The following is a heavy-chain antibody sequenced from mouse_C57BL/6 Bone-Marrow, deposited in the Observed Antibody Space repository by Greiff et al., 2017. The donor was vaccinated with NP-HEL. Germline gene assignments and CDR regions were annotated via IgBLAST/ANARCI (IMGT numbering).Heavy chain of an antibody. Sequence: EVKLVESGGGLVQPGGSLKLSCAASGFTFSDYGMAWVRQAPRKGPEWVAFISNLAYSIYYADTVTGRFTISRENAKNTLYLEMSSLRSEDTAMYYCATTYGSSFAYWGQGTLVTVSA. CDR1: GFTFSDYG. D-gene: IGHD1-1*01. J-gene: IGHJ3*01. CDR2: ISNLAYSI. V-gene: IGHV5-15*01. CDR3: ATTYGSSFAY.